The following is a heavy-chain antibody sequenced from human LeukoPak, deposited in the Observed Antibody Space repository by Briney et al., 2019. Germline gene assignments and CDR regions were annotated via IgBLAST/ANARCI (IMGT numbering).Heavy chain of an antibody. V-gene: IGHV3-7*01. CDR2: IKHDGSEK. CDR3: SYSNNLNY. Sequence: GGSLRLSCAASGFTFSDQWMNWVRQAPGQGLEWVANIKHDGSEKYYVDSVKGRFTISRDNAKSSLSLQLDNVRAEDTALYYCSYSNNLNYWGQGTLVTVSS. CDR1: GFTFSDQW. D-gene: IGHD6-13*01. J-gene: IGHJ4*02.